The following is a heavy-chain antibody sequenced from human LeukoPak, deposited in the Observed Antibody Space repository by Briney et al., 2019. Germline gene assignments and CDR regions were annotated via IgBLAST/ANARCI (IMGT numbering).Heavy chain of an antibody. CDR1: GASISSYY. J-gene: IGHJ4*02. D-gene: IGHD6-13*01. CDR3: ARGTSSSINFDY. Sequence: SETLSLTCTVSGASISSYYWNWIRQPPGKGLEWIGYIYYSGSTSYNPSLKSRVTISVATSKNQFSLKLSSVTAADTAVYYCARGTSSSINFDYWGQGTLVTISS. CDR2: IYYSGST. V-gene: IGHV4-59*01.